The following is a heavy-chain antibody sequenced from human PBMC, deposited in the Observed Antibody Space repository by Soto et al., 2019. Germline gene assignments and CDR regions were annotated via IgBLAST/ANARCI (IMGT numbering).Heavy chain of an antibody. Sequence: SETLSLTCSVSGGPISSYYWNWIRQTPGKGLEWIGYIYYSGSTSYNPSLESRVTIALDTSKNQFSLRLSSVTAADTAIYYCARDPSGHPPLYHFDPWGHGAQVTVSS. D-gene: IGHD5-12*01. V-gene: IGHV4-59*01. CDR2: IYYSGST. CDR3: ARDPSGHPPLYHFDP. J-gene: IGHJ5*02. CDR1: GGPISSYY.